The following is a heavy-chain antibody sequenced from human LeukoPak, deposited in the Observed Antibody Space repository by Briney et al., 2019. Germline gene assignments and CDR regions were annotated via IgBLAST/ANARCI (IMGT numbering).Heavy chain of an antibody. CDR1: GGSFTGYY. CDR2: VYNSEYT. V-gene: IGHV4-59*01. J-gene: IGHJ4*02. Sequence: PSETLSLTCTVSGGSFTGYYWTWIRQPPGEGLEWIGYVYNSEYTKYNPSLKSRVTISLDTSKSQFSLKLSSVTAADTAAYYCARTHGSSGYYVFDYWGQATLVTVSS. CDR3: ARTHGSSGYYVFDY. D-gene: IGHD2-15*01.